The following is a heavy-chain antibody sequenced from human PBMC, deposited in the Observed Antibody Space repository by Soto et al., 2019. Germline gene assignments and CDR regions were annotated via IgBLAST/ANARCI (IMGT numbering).Heavy chain of an antibody. CDR2: ISYDGSNK. CDR1: GFTCSSYD. D-gene: IGHD2-2*01. V-gene: IGHV3-30-3*01. Sequence: XGSLRRTCPASGFTCSSYDVHWVRQAQGKGLDWVAGISYDGSNKYYADSVKGRFTISRDNSKNTLYLQMNSPRAEDTALYYCAREGVAIGYCSSTSCPFDDWGQGTQVTFSS. CDR3: AREGVAIGYCSSTSCPFDD. J-gene: IGHJ4*02.